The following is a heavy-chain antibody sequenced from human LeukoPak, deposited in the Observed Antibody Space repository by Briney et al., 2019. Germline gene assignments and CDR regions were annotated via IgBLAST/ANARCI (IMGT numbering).Heavy chain of an antibody. D-gene: IGHD3-10*01. V-gene: IGHV4-34*01. CDR3: ARGRTALLWFGENNNWFDP. Sequence: PSETLSLTCAVYGGSFSGYYWSWIRQPPGKGLEWIGEINHSGSTNYNPSLKSRVTISVDTSKNQFSLKLSSVTAADTAVYYCARGRTALLWFGENNNWFDPWGQGTLVTVSS. CDR1: GGSFSGYY. J-gene: IGHJ5*02. CDR2: INHSGST.